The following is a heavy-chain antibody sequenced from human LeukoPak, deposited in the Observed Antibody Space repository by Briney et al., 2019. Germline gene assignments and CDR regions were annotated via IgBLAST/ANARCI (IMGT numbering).Heavy chain of an antibody. D-gene: IGHD2-2*01. J-gene: IGHJ5*02. V-gene: IGHV1-8*01. Sequence: ASVKVSCKASGYTFTSYDINWVRQATGQGLEWMGWMNPNSGNTDYAQKFQGRVTMTRNTSISTAYMELRSLRSDDTAVYYCARDRTIVVVPAARKRVNWFDPWGQGTLVTVSS. CDR2: MNPNSGNT. CDR1: GYTFTSYD. CDR3: ARDRTIVVVPAARKRVNWFDP.